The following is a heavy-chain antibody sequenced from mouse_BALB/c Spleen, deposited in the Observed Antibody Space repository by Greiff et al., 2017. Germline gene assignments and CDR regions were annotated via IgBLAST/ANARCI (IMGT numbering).Heavy chain of an antibody. CDR2: IDPSDSYT. CDR1: GYTFTSYW. J-gene: IGHJ2*01. D-gene: IGHD2-13*01. Sequence: QVQLQQPGAELVKPGASVKLSCKASGYTFTSYWMHWVKQRPGQGLEWIGEIDPSDSYTNYKQKFKGKATLTVDKSSSPAYMQLSSLTSEDSAVYYGARGEYALCFDYWGQGTTLTVSS. CDR3: ARGEYALCFDY. V-gene: IGHV1-69*02.